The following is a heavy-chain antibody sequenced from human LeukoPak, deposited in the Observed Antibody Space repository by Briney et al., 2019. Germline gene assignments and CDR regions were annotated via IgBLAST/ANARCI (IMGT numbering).Heavy chain of an antibody. CDR2: ISSSSSYT. Sequence: PGGSLRLSCAASGFTFSDYYMSWIRQAPGKGLELVSYISSSSSYTNYADSVKGRFTISRNNAKNSLYLQMNSLRAEDTAVYYCARAYSGSYPDFDYWGQETLVTVSS. J-gene: IGHJ4*02. D-gene: IGHD1-26*01. V-gene: IGHV3-11*03. CDR3: ARAYSGSYPDFDY. CDR1: GFTFSDYY.